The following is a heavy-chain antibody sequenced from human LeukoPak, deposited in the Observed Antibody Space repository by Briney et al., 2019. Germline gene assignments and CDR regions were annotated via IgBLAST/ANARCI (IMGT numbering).Heavy chain of an antibody. J-gene: IGHJ3*02. CDR2: IKQDGSEK. CDR3: ARDWQWQQLDGDAFDI. Sequence: GGSLRLSCAASGFTLSSYGMHWVRQAPGEGLEWVANIKQDGSEKYYVDSVKGRFTISRDNAKNSLFLQMNSLRAEDTAVYYCARDWQWQQLDGDAFDIWGQGTMVTVSS. V-gene: IGHV3-7*01. CDR1: GFTLSSYG. D-gene: IGHD6-13*01.